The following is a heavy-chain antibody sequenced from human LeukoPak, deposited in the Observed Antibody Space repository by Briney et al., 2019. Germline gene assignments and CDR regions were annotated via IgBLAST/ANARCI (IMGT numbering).Heavy chain of an antibody. CDR1: GFTVSSNY. V-gene: IGHV3-66*01. D-gene: IGHD3-3*01. Sequence: GGSLRLSCAASGFTVSSNYMSWVRQAPGKGLEWVSVIYSGGSTYYADSVKGRFTISRDNSKNTLYLQMNSLRAEDTAVYYCARDPYDFWSGYFYYYYYGMDVWGQGTTVTVSS. CDR2: IYSGGST. CDR3: ARDPYDFWSGYFYYYYYGMDV. J-gene: IGHJ6*02.